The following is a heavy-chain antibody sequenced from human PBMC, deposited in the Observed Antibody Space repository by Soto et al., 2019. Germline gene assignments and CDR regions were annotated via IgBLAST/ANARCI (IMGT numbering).Heavy chain of an antibody. CDR2: INAGNGNT. CDR1: GYTFTSYA. Sequence: ASVKVSCKASGYTFTSYAMHWVRQAPGQRLEWMGWINAGNGNTKYSQKFQGRVTITRDTSASTAYMELSSLRSEDTAVYYCAGEANFKGVVVVAASRLGHFPHWGQRTPVPVSS. D-gene: IGHD2-15*01. J-gene: IGHJ1*01. CDR3: AGEANFKGVVVVAASRLGHFPH. V-gene: IGHV1-3*01.